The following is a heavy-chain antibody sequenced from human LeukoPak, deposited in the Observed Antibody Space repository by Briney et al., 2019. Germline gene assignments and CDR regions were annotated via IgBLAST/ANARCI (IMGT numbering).Heavy chain of an antibody. Sequence: SETLSLTCTVYGGSISSSSYYWGWSRQAPGTGLEWIGSSYYSGSTYYNPSLKSRVTISVDTSKNQFSLKLSSVTAADTAVYYFARLPIAAALWFDPWGQGTLVTVSS. V-gene: IGHV4-39*01. J-gene: IGHJ5*02. D-gene: IGHD6-13*01. CDR3: ARLPIAAALWFDP. CDR2: SYYSGST. CDR1: GGSISSSSYY.